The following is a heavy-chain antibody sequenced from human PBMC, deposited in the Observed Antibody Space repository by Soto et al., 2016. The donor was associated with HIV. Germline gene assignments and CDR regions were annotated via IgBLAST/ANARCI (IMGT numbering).Heavy chain of an antibody. CDR3: WLSTQTGDYKKPYYFDY. J-gene: IGHJ4*02. V-gene: IGHV3-74*01. CDR2: INSDGSST. CDR1: GFTFSSYW. D-gene: IGHD4-17*01. Sequence: EVQLVESGGGLVQPGGSLRLSCAASGFTFSSYWMHWVRQAPGKGLVWVSRINSDGSSTSYADSVKGRFTISRDNAKNTPYLQMNSLRAEDTAVYYCWLSTQTGDYKKPYYFDYWGQGTLVTVSS.